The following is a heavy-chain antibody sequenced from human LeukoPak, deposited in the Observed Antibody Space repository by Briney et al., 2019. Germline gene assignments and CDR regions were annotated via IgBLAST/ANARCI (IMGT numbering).Heavy chain of an antibody. V-gene: IGHV3-23*01. CDR3: AKEGSGSGYYYGEFDY. D-gene: IGHD3-22*01. Sequence: PGGSLRLSCAASGFTFSSYAMSWVRQAPGKGLEWVSAISGSGGSTYYADSVKGRFTIPRDNSKNTLYLQMNSLRAEDTAVYYCAKEGSGSGYYYGEFDYWGQGTLVTVSS. CDR2: ISGSGGST. CDR1: GFTFSSYA. J-gene: IGHJ4*02.